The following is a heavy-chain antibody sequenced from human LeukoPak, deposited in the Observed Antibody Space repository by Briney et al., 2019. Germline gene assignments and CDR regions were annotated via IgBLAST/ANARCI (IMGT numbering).Heavy chain of an antibody. V-gene: IGHV3-64*01. CDR3: ARVGVLEAFDI. CDR2: ISSNGGST. J-gene: IGHJ3*02. CDR1: GFTFSSYS. D-gene: IGHD3-16*01. Sequence: GGSLRLSCAAAGFTFSSYSMNWVRQAPGKGLEYVSAISSNGGSTYYANSVKGRFTISRDNSKNTLYLQMGSLRAEDMAVYYCARVGVLEAFDIWGQGTMVTVSS.